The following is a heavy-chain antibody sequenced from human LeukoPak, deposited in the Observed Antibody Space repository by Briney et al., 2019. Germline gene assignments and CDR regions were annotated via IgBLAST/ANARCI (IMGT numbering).Heavy chain of an antibody. J-gene: IGHJ4*02. CDR3: ARASGKPHLFFDY. D-gene: IGHD6-19*01. V-gene: IGHV3-30-3*01. Sequence: PGRSLRLSCAASGFTFSSYAMHWVRQAPGKGLEWVAVISYDGSNKYYADSVKGRFTISRDNSKNTLYLQMNSLRAEDTAVYYCARASGKPHLFFDYWAREPWSPSPQ. CDR1: GFTFSSYA. CDR2: ISYDGSNK.